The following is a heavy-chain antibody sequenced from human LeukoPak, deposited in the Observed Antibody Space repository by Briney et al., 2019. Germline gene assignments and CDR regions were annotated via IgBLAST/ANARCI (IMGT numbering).Heavy chain of an antibody. CDR2: IYPGDSDT. Sequence: AGESLKISCKGSGCSFTSYWIGWVRQMPGKGLEWMGIIYPGDSDTRYSPSFQGQVTISADKSISTAYLQWSSLKASDTAMYYCARQRFAVAGTGDAFDIWGQGTMVTVSS. CDR1: GCSFTSYW. J-gene: IGHJ3*02. D-gene: IGHD6-19*01. CDR3: ARQRFAVAGTGDAFDI. V-gene: IGHV5-51*01.